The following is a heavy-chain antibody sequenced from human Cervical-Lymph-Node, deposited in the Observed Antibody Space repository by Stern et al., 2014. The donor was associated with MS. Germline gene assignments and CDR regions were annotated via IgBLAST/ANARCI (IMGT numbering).Heavy chain of an antibody. CDR2: ISAYNGNT. D-gene: IGHD2-21*02. V-gene: IGHV1-18*01. CDR3: ARSPIICGGDCVFHY. Sequence: QVQLLQPGAEVKKPGASVKVSCKASGYTFTSYGISWVRQAPGQGLEWMGWISAYNGNTNYAQKLQGRVTMTTDTSTSTAYMELRSLRSDDTAVYYCARSPIICGGDCVFHYWGQGTLVTVSS. CDR1: GYTFTSYG. J-gene: IGHJ4*02.